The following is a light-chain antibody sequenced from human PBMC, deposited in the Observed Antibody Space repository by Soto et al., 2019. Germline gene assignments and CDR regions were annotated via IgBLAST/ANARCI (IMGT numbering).Light chain of an antibody. V-gene: IGKV2-30*01. Sequence: DFVMTQSPLSLPVTLGQPASISCRSSQSLVYSDGDTYLNWFQQRPAQSPRPLXYTVSNRASGVPDRFSGSGSGTDFTPRISRVEAEDVGVYYCMQGRHWPPITFGQGTRLEIK. CDR2: TVS. CDR3: MQGRHWPPIT. J-gene: IGKJ5*01. CDR1: QSLVYSDGDTY.